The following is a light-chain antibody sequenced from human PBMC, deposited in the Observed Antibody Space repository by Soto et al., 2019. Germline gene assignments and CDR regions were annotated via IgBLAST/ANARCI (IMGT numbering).Light chain of an antibody. V-gene: IGKV1-39*01. CDR2: TAS. CDR3: QQSYSTPPT. CDR1: QSINTY. Sequence: DIQMTQSPSSLSASLRDRVTITCRASQSINTYLNWYQQKPGKAPVLLIYTASSLQSGVPSSFSGSGSGTDFTIPISSLRPEDFATYYCQQSYSTPPTFGQGTKVEIK. J-gene: IGKJ1*01.